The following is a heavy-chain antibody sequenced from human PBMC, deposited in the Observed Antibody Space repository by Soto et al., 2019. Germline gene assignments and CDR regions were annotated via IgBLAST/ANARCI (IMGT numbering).Heavy chain of an antibody. J-gene: IGHJ4*02. V-gene: IGHV3-23*01. Sequence: EVQLLESGGGLVQPGGSLRLSCAASGFTFGSHAMIWVRQAPGKGLEWVSAISGSGGSAYYADSVKGRFTISRDNSINTLYLQMNSLRAEDTALYYCAKEPYSDFWSAYYYFDYWGQGTLVTVFS. CDR1: GFTFGSHA. CDR3: AKEPYSDFWSAYYYFDY. CDR2: ISGSGGSA. D-gene: IGHD3-3*01.